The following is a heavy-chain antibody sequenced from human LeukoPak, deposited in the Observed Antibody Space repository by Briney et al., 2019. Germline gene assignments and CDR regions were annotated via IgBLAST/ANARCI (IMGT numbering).Heavy chain of an antibody. J-gene: IGHJ6*03. CDR2: ISRSSTTI. Sequence: PGGSLRLSCAASGFTFTYNGMNWVRQAPGKGLEWGSFISRSSTTIYYADSVKGRFTISRDNAKNSLYLLMNSLRAEDTAVYYCARDHAFSYYYYYMDVWGKGTTVTISS. CDR1: GFTFTYNG. CDR3: ARDHAFSYYYYYMDV. D-gene: IGHD3-3*01. V-gene: IGHV3-48*01.